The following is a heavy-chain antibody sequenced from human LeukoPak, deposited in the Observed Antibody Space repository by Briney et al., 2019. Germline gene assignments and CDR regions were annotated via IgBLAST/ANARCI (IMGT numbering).Heavy chain of an antibody. V-gene: IGHV4-39*07. CDR2: IYFSGSTH. CDR3: ARDRSPASSGYSYFDY. J-gene: IGHJ4*02. CDR1: GGSISSSSYY. Sequence: SSETLSLTCIVSGGSISSSSYYWGWIRQPLGEGLEWIGSIYFSGSTHYYNPSLKSRVTISVDTSKNQFSLKLSSVTAADTAVYYCARDRSPASSGYSYFDYWGQGTLVTVSS. D-gene: IGHD3-22*01.